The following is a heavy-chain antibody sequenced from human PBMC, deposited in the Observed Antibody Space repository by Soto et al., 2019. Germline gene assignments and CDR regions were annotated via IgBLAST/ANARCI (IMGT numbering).Heavy chain of an antibody. Sequence: QVHLVESGGGVVQPGRSLRLSCAASGFTFSNNGMHWVRQAPGKGLEWMGVISYEGSEKYYAGSVKGRFTISRDNSKNSLYLQMDTLRAEDTAIYYCVKEKGAAAGFDYCGQRILVTVSS. CDR2: ISYEGSEK. V-gene: IGHV3-30*18. CDR3: VKEKGAAAGFDY. D-gene: IGHD6-13*01. J-gene: IGHJ4*02. CDR1: GFTFSNNG.